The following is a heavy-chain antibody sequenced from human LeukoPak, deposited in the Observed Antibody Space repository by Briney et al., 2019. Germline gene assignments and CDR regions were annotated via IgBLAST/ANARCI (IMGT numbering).Heavy chain of an antibody. CDR2: INPNSGGT. CDR1: GYTFTGYY. D-gene: IGHD4-17*01. V-gene: IGHV1-2*02. CDR3: ARASYGDYLYYFDY. Sequence: ASVKVSCKASGYTFTGYYMHWVRQAPGQGLEWMGWINPNSGGTNYAQKFQGRVTMTRDTSISTAYMELSRLRSDDTAVYYCARASYGDYLYYFDYWGQGTLVTVSS. J-gene: IGHJ4*02.